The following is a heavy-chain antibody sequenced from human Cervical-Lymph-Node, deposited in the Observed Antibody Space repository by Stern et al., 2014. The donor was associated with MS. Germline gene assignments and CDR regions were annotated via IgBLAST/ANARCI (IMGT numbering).Heavy chain of an antibody. CDR2: MITIPGIA. J-gene: IGHJ3*02. D-gene: IGHD2-15*01. CDR1: GGTFSSYT. V-gene: IGHV1-69*09. CDR3: ARPTEGSTDAFDI. Sequence: AQLVQSGAVVKKPGSSAKVSCKASGGTFSSYTISWVRQAPGQGLEWMGRMITIPGIAKYAQKFQGRVTITADKSTSTDYMELSSLRSEDTAVYYCARPTEGSTDAFDIWGQGTMVTVSS.